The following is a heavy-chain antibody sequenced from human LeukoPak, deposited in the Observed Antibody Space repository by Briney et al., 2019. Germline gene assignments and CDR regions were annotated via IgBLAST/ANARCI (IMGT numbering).Heavy chain of an antibody. CDR3: ARARSLRYFDWLLYYYYYGMDV. D-gene: IGHD3-9*01. V-gene: IGHV1-18*01. CDR2: ISAYNGNT. J-gene: IGHJ6*02. CDR1: GYTFTSYG. Sequence: GASVKVSCKASGYTFTSYGISWVRQAPGQGLEWIGWISAYNGNTNYAQKLQGRVTMTTDTSTSTAYMELRSLRSDDTAVYYCARARSLRYFDWLLYYYYYGMDVWGQGTTVTVSS.